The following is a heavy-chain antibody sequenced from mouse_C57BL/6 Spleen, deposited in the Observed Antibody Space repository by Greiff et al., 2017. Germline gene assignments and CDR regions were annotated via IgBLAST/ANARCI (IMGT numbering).Heavy chain of an antibody. CDR3: AKMGGYDGNYFDY. Sequence: QVQLKQSGPGLVQPSQSLSITCTVSGFSLTSYGVHWVRQSPGKGLEWLGVIWRGGSTDYNAAFMSRLSITKDNSKSQVFFKMNSLQAADTAIYYWAKMGGYDGNYFDYWGQGTTLTVSS. CDR2: IWRGGST. D-gene: IGHD2-2*01. J-gene: IGHJ2*01. V-gene: IGHV2-5*01. CDR1: GFSLTSYG.